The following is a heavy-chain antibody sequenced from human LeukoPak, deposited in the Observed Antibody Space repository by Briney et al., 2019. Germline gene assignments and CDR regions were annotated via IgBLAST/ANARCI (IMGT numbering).Heavy chain of an antibody. CDR1: GFTFSSYA. CDR3: AKVGQQWLVPRPFDY. D-gene: IGHD6-19*01. J-gene: IGHJ4*02. V-gene: IGHV3-23*01. CDR2: VSGSGGST. Sequence: GGSLSLSCAASGFTFSSYAMSWVRQAPGKGLEWVSAVSGSGGSTYYVDSVKGRFTISRDNSKNTLYLQMNSLRAEDTAVFYCAKVGQQWLVPRPFDYWGQGTLVTVSS.